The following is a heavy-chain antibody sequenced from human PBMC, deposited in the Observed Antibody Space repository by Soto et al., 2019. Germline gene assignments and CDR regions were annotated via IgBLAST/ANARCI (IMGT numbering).Heavy chain of an antibody. CDR1: GYTFSSNG. V-gene: IGHV1-18*01. CDR2: ISIYSGET. J-gene: IGHJ4*02. CDR3: ATDRDHSFDN. Sequence: QVQLVQSGAEVKKPGASVKVSCKASGYTFSSNGISWVRQAPGQGLEWMGWISIYSGETNFAQKFPGRVTMTTDTSTSTTYMELRSLRSDDTAVYYCATDRDHSFDNWGQGTLVTVSS.